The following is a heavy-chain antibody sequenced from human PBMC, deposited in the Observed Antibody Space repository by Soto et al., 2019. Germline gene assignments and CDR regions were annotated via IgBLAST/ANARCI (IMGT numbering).Heavy chain of an antibody. V-gene: IGHV4-59*01. J-gene: IGHJ4*02. Sequence: KPSETLSLTCTVSGGSISSYYWSWIRQPPGKGLEWIGYIHYSGNTKYNPSLKSRVTISIDTSRNQFSLKLNSVTAADTAVYYCAREYSSGWCFDDWGQGTLVTVPS. CDR3: AREYSSGWCFDD. D-gene: IGHD6-19*01. CDR2: IHYSGNT. CDR1: GGSISSYY.